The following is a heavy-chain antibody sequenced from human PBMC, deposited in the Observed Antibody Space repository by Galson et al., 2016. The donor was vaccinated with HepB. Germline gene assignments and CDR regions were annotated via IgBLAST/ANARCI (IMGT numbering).Heavy chain of an antibody. CDR3: AGTSGSYYGPFDY. CDR2: FYNGGNI. D-gene: IGHD3-22*01. V-gene: IGHV3-53*01. J-gene: IGHJ4*02. CDR1: GLTVSSDL. Sequence: SLRLSCAASGLTVSSDLMTWVRRPPGKGLELVSLFYNGGNIYYADSVKGRFTIPRDNSKNTLYLHMSSLRVEDTAVYLCAGTSGSYYGPFDYWGQGTLLTVSS.